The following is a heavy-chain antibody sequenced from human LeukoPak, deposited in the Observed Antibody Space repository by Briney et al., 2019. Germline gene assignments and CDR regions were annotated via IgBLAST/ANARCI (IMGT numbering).Heavy chain of an antibody. CDR1: GGSISSGGYY. D-gene: IGHD4-23*01. V-gene: IGHV4-31*03. CDR2: IYYSGST. CDR3: ARDRGGNSNWFDP. Sequence: SETLSLTCTVSGGSISSGGYYWSWIRQHPGKGLEWLGYIYYSGSTYYNPSLKSRVTISVDTSKNQFSLKLSSVTAADTAVYYCARDRGGNSNWFDPWGQGTLVTVSS. J-gene: IGHJ5*02.